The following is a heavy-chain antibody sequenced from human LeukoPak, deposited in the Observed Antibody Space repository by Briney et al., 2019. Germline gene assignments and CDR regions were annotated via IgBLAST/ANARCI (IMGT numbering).Heavy chain of an antibody. CDR3: ARLEVTTVPN. CDR2: INPNSGNT. V-gene: IGHV1-8*01. CDR1: GYSFTGYY. J-gene: IGHJ4*02. Sequence: ASVKVSCKASGYSFTGYYMNWVRQAPGQGLEWMGWINPNSGNTGYAQKFQGRVTMTRNTSISTAYMELSSLRSEDTAVYYCARLEVTTVPNWGQGTLVTVSS. D-gene: IGHD4-17*01.